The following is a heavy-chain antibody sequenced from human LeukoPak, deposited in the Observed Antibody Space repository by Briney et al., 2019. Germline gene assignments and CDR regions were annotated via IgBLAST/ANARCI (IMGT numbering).Heavy chain of an antibody. D-gene: IGHD3-3*01. J-gene: IGHJ4*02. Sequence: SVKVSCKASGGTFSSYAISWVRQAPGQGLEWMGGIIPIFGTANYAQKFQGRVTITTDESTSTAYMELSSLRSEDTAGYYCARESVITIFAVVIFRPLFDDWGQGTLVTVSS. CDR2: IIPIFGTA. V-gene: IGHV1-69*05. CDR1: GGTFSSYA. CDR3: ARESVITIFAVVIFRPLFDD.